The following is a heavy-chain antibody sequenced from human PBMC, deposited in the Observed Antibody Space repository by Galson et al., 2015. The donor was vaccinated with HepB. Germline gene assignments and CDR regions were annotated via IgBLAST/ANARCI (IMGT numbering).Heavy chain of an antibody. V-gene: IGHV1-46*01. Sequence: SVKVSCKASGYTFTSYYMHWVRQAPGQGLEWMGIINPSGGRTSYAQKFQGRVTMTRDTSTSTVYMELSSLRSEDTAVYYCARADGGSGSYYNAFDSWGQGTLVTVSS. J-gene: IGHJ5*01. CDR2: INPSGGRT. CDR1: GYTFTSYY. CDR3: ARADGGSGSYYNAFDS. D-gene: IGHD3-10*01.